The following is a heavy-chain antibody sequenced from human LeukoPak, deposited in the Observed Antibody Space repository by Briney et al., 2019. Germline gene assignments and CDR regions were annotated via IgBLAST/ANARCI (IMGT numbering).Heavy chain of an antibody. J-gene: IGHJ4*02. CDR2: ISYDGSKK. CDR3: ASDADVLVAINYFDY. Sequence: GGSLSLSCAASGFTLSSYAVHWVHQAPGKGLEWVAVISYDGSKKYYVDSVKGRFTISRDNSKNTMYLQMNSLRAEDTAVYYCASDADVLVAINYFDYWGQGTLVTVSS. D-gene: IGHD3-22*01. CDR1: GFTLSSYA. V-gene: IGHV3-30*04.